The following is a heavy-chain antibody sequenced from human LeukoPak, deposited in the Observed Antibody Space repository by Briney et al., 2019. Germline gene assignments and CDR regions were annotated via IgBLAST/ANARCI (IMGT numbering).Heavy chain of an antibody. CDR3: ATYQIGYNWNAD. D-gene: IGHD1-1*01. V-gene: IGHV1-24*01. J-gene: IGHJ4*02. CDR1: GYTLHELS. CDR2: FDPEDGET. Sequence: ASVKVSCKVSGYTLHELSMRWVRQAPGKGLEWMGGFDPEDGETIYAQKFQGRGTMTEDTSTDTAYMELSSLRSEDTAVYYCATYQIGYNWNADWGQGTLVTVSS.